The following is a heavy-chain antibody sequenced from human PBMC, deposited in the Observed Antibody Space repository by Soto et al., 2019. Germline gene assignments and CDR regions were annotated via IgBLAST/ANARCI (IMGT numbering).Heavy chain of an antibody. Sequence: TLSLTCAVSGGSISSCVYSWSWIRQPPGKGLEWIGYIYHSGSTYYNPSLKSRVTISVDRSKNQFSLKLSSVTAADTAVYYCARVTRDYDFWSGYYSPPNWFDPWGQGTLVTVSS. CDR3: ARVTRDYDFWSGYYSPPNWFDP. V-gene: IGHV4-30-2*01. CDR2: IYHSGST. J-gene: IGHJ5*02. D-gene: IGHD3-3*01. CDR1: GGSISSCVYS.